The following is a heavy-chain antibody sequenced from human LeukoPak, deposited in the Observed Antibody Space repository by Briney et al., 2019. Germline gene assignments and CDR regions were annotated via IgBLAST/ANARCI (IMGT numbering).Heavy chain of an antibody. CDR3: ARVGPLAVGTGKRVYSIDY. CDR1: GFSITSGDY. J-gene: IGHJ4*02. D-gene: IGHD1-1*01. CDR2: ISHSGDT. Sequence: PSETLSLTSDVSGFSITSGDYWGWIRQSPGRGLEWIGSISHSGDTYYIPSLRSRVTMSLDTSRNQFSLDLRSVSAADTAVYFCARVGPLAVGTGKRVYSIDYWGQGTLVTVSS. V-gene: IGHV4-38-2*01.